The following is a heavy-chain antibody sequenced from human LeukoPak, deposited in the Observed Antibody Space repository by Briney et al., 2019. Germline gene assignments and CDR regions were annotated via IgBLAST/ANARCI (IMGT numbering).Heavy chain of an antibody. CDR2: IKQDGSEK. J-gene: IGHJ4*02. D-gene: IGHD6-6*01. V-gene: IGHV3-7*01. Sequence: GGSLRLSCAASGFTFSSYAMSWVRQAPGKGLEWVANIKQDGSEKYYVDSVKGRFTISRDNAKNSLYLQMNSLRAEDTAVYYCARDRSIAAYDYWGQGTLVTVSS. CDR1: GFTFSSYA. CDR3: ARDRSIAAYDY.